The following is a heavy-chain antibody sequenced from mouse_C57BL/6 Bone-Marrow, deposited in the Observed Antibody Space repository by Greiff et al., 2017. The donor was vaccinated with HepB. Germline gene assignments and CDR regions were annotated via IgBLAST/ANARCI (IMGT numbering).Heavy chain of an antibody. CDR1: GYAFSSSW. D-gene: IGHD1-1*01. CDR2: IYPGDGDT. CDR3: AIYYYGSSYGLLAMDY. Sequence: VQLQQSGPELVKPGASVKISCKASGYAFSSSWMNWVKQRPGKGLEWIGRIYPGDGDTNYNGKFKGKGTLTADKSSSTAYMQLSSLTSEDSAVYFCAIYYYGSSYGLLAMDYWGQGTSVTVSS. J-gene: IGHJ4*01. V-gene: IGHV1-82*01.